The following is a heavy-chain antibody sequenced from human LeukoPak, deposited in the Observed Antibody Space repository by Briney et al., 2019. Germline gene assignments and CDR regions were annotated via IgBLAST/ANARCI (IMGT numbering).Heavy chain of an antibody. J-gene: IGHJ6*03. Sequence: PSETLSLTCTVSGVSISTYYWSWIRQPAGKGLEWIGRIYTSGSTNYNPSLKSRVTMSVDTSKNQFSLKLSSVTAADTAVYYCARVGAVAGGYYYYYMDVWGKGTTVTVSS. D-gene: IGHD6-19*01. V-gene: IGHV4-4*07. CDR2: IYTSGST. CDR1: GVSISTYY. CDR3: ARVGAVAGGYYYYYMDV.